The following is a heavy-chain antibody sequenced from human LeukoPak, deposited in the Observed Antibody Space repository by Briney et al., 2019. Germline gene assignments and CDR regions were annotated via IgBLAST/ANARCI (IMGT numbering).Heavy chain of an antibody. CDR2: ISSSSSYI. J-gene: IGHJ4*02. D-gene: IGHD1-26*01. CDR1: GFTFSSYS. V-gene: IGHV3-21*01. CDR3: ASGGYSGSYPYYFDH. Sequence: GGSLRLSCAASGFTFSSYSMNWVRQAPGKGLEWVSSISSSSSYIYYADSVKGRFTISRDNAKNSLYLQMNSLRAEDTAVYYCASGGYSGSYPYYFDHWRQETLVTVSS.